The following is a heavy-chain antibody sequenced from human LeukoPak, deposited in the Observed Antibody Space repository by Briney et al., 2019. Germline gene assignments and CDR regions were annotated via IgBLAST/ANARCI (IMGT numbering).Heavy chain of an antibody. CDR3: ARRARAVVVPAAIADPHYYYYYYMDV. CDR1: GGSISSHY. J-gene: IGHJ6*03. CDR2: IYYSGST. Sequence: SETLSLTCTASGGSISSHYWSWIRQPPGKGLEWIGYIYYSGSTNYNPSLTSRVTISVDTSKNQFSLKLSSVTAADTAVYYCARRARAVVVPAAIADPHYYYYYYMDVWGKGTTVTVSS. V-gene: IGHV4-59*11. D-gene: IGHD2-2*01.